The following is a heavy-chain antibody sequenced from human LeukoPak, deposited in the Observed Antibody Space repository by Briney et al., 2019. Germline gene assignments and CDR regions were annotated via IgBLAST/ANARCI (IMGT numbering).Heavy chain of an antibody. V-gene: IGHV1-58*02. CDR1: GFTFTSFA. J-gene: IGHJ3*02. CDR3: AAVDLWDTMGLEDAFDI. D-gene: IGHD3-10*01. CDR2: IVVGSGNT. Sequence: TSVKVSCKASGFTFTSFAMQWLRQARGQRLEWIGWIVVGSGNTNYAQKFQERVTITRDMSTSTAYMELSSLRSEDTAVYYCAAVDLWDTMGLEDAFDIWGQGTMVTVSS.